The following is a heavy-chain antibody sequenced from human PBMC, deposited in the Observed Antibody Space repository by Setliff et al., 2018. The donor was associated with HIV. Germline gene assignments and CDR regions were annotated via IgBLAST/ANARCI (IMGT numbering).Heavy chain of an antibody. D-gene: IGHD3-10*01. CDR3: ARLGYVSGGFYKTPGLYYFDY. V-gene: IGHV4-39*01. J-gene: IGHJ4*02. CDR2: IYYSGAT. Sequence: SETLSLTCTVSGGSMSSSSYYWGWIRQTPDKGLEWIGIIYYSGATYYNPSLTSRVTISVDTSRNQFSLKLRSVTAADTAAYYCARLGYVSGGFYKTPGLYYFDYWGQGALVTVSS. CDR1: GGSMSSSSYY.